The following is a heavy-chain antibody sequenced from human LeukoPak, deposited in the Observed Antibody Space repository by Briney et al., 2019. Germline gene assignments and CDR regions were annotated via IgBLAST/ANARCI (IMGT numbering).Heavy chain of an antibody. CDR2: INHSGST. J-gene: IGHJ2*01. V-gene: IGHV4-34*01. Sequence: SETLSLTCAVYGGSFSGYYWSWIRQPPGKGLEWIGEINHSGSTNYNPSLKSRVTISVDTSKNQFSLKLSSVTAADTAAYYCARDRSAVTLGYFDLWGRGTLVTVSS. CDR1: GGSFSGYY. CDR3: ARDRSAVTLGYFDL. D-gene: IGHD4-17*01.